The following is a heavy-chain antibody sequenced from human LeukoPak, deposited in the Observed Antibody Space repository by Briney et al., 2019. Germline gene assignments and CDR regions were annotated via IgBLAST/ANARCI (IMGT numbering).Heavy chain of an antibody. J-gene: IGHJ4*03. CDR1: GYSISSGYY. Sequence: PSETLSLTCTVSGYSISSGYYWGWIRQPPGKGLEWIGSIYHSGSTYYNPSLKSRVTISVDTSKNQFSLKLSSVTAADTAVYYCARAHSGNYFYFDYWGQGTMVTVSS. CDR2: IYHSGST. CDR3: ARAHSGNYFYFDY. V-gene: IGHV4-38-2*02. D-gene: IGHD1-26*01.